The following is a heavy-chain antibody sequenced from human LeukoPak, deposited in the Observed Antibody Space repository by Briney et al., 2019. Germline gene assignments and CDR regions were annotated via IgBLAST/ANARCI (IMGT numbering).Heavy chain of an antibody. D-gene: IGHD2-21*02. Sequence: ASVKVSCKASGYTFTGYYMHWARQAPGQGLEWMGWINPNSGGTNYAQKFQGRVTMTRDTSISTAYMELSRLRSDDTAVYYCARGDSDYYYYGMDVWGQGTTVTVSS. CDR3: ARGDSDYYYYGMDV. CDR2: INPNSGGT. J-gene: IGHJ6*02. CDR1: GYTFTGYY. V-gene: IGHV1-2*02.